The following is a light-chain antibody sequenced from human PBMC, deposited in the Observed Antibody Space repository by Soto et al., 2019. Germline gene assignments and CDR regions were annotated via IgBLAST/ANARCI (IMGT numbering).Light chain of an antibody. Sequence: DIQMTQSPSTLSATAGDRDTITCVASQSIISWLAWYQHKPGKAPKLLIYDASNLDSGVPSRFSGSGSGTGFSLTISNLQPDDCATYYCQQYENYWTFGQGTKVDIK. V-gene: IGKV1-5*01. CDR1: QSIISW. CDR3: QQYENYWT. CDR2: DAS. J-gene: IGKJ1*01.